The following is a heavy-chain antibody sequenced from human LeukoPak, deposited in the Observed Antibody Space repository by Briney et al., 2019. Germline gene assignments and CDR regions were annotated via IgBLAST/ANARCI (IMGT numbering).Heavy chain of an antibody. Sequence: GASVKVSCKASGYTFTSYAMHWVRQAPGQRLEWMGWINAGNGNTKYSQKFQGRVTITRDTSASTAYMELSSLRSEDTAVYYCARDPPGRWHNSGSYLYYFDHWGQGTLVTVSS. J-gene: IGHJ4*02. CDR3: ARDPPGRWHNSGSYLYYFDH. CDR2: INAGNGNT. V-gene: IGHV1-3*01. CDR1: GYTFTSYA. D-gene: IGHD1-26*01.